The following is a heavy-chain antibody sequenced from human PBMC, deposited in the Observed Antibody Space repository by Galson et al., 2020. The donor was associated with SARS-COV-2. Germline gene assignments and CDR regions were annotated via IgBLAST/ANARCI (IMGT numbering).Heavy chain of an antibody. D-gene: IGHD3-9*01. CDR1: GFTFSSYG. CDR2: ISYDGSNK. CDR3: AKDLRWYDILTGYYPSSYYYYYYGMDV. V-gene: IGHV3-30*18. Sequence: GESLKISCAASGFTFSSYGMHWVRQAPGKGLEWVAVISYDGSNKYYADPVKGRFTISRDNSKNTLYLQMNSLRAEDTAVYYCAKDLRWYDILTGYYPSSYYYYYYGMDVWGQGTTVTVSS. J-gene: IGHJ6*02.